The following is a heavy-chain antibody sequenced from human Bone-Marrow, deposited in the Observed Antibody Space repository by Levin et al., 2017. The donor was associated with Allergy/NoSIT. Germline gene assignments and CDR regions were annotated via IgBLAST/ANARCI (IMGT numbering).Heavy chain of an antibody. CDR1: GGSISSYY. CDR2: IYYSGST. V-gene: IGHV4-59*01. CDR3: ARVAAAHDY. D-gene: IGHD6-13*01. Sequence: SQTLSLTCSVSGGSISSYYWSWIRQPPGKGLEWIGYIYYSGSTNYNPSLKSRVTISVDTSKNQFSLKLSSVTAADTAVYYCARVAAAHDYWGQGTLVTVSS. J-gene: IGHJ4*02.